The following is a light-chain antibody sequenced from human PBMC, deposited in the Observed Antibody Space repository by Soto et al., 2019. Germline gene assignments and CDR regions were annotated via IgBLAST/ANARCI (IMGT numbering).Light chain of an antibody. J-gene: IGKJ1*01. CDR1: QTITSTH. V-gene: IGKV3-20*01. CDR3: QHYGASPRT. CDR2: GVS. Sequence: EIVLTQSPGTLSLFPGERATLSCSASQTITSTHLAWYQQKPGQAPRLLIYGVSNRASGFPDRFSGSGSGTDFTLTISGLEPDDFAVYYCQHYGASPRTFGQGTKVEI.